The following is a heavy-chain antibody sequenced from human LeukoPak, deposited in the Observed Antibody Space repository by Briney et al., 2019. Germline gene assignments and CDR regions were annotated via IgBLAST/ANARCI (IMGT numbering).Heavy chain of an antibody. J-gene: IGHJ4*02. CDR1: GFTFSSYS. V-gene: IGHV3-48*01. CDR2: ISSSSSTI. CDR3: AREGATIGFDY. Sequence: GGSLRLSCAASGFTFSSYSMNWVRQAPGKGLEWVSYISSSSSTIYYADSVKGRFTISRDNSKNTLYLQMNSLRAEDTAVYYCAREGATIGFDYWGQGTLVTVSS. D-gene: IGHD5-12*01.